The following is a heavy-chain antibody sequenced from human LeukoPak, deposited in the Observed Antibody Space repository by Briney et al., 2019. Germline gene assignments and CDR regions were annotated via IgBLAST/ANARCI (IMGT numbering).Heavy chain of an antibody. D-gene: IGHD1-26*01. Sequence: KPSQTLSLTCAISGDSVSSNSAAWNWIRQSPSRGLEWLGRTYYRSKWYNDYAVSVKSRITINPDTSKNQFSLQLNSVTPEDTAVYYCARDTASGSYSAPYYYYGMDVWGQGTTVTVSS. CDR2: TYYRSKWYN. CDR1: GDSVSSNSAA. V-gene: IGHV6-1*01. CDR3: ARDTASGSYSAPYYYYGMDV. J-gene: IGHJ6*02.